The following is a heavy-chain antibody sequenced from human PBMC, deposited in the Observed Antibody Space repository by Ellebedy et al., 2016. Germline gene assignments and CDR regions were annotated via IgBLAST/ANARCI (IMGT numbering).Heavy chain of an antibody. V-gene: IGHV4-4*02. CDR2: IFHSGST. CDR1: GGSISSSNW. J-gene: IGHJ2*01. Sequence: SETLSLTCAVSGGSISSSNWWSWVRQPPGKGLEWIGEIFHSGSTNYNPSLKSRVTISVDKSKNQFSLKLSSVTAADTAVYYCARVSLQQLVLDDWYFDLWGRGTLVTVSS. D-gene: IGHD6-13*01. CDR3: ARVSLQQLVLDDWYFDL.